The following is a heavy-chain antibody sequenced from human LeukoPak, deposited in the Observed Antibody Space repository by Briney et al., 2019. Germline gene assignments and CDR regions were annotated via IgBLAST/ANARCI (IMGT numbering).Heavy chain of an antibody. Sequence: GGSLRLSCSASGFIFSTYTMYWVRQAPGKGLEFVSVINGDGGTTYYADSVKGRFTISRDNSKNTLYLQMNSLRAEDTAVYYCVGDQVDNVGWLTWGQGTRVTVSS. CDR2: INGDGGTT. D-gene: IGHD5-12*01. V-gene: IGHV3-64D*06. CDR3: VGDQVDNVGWLT. CDR1: GFIFSTYT. J-gene: IGHJ5*02.